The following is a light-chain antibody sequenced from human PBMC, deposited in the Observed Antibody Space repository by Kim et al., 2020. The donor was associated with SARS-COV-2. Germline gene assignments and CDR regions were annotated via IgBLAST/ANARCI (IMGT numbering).Light chain of an antibody. J-gene: IGKJ4*01. V-gene: IGKV1-17*03. Sequence: GSVGDRVTITCRASQGIRNSLDWFQQKPGKAPKRLIYGASSLQSGVPPRFSGSGSGTEFTLTISSLQPEDFATYYCLQHNSYPLTFGGGTKVDIK. CDR2: GAS. CDR3: LQHNSYPLT. CDR1: QGIRNS.